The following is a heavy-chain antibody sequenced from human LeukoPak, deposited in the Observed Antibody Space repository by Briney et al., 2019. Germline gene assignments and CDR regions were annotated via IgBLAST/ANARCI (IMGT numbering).Heavy chain of an antibody. D-gene: IGHD5-18*01. Sequence: GGSLRLSCAASGFTFSSYSMNWVRQAPGKGLEWVSSISSSSSYIYYADSVKGRFTISTDNAKNSLYLQMNSLRAEDTAVYYCARDLYSYGYASGDYWGQGTLVTVSS. CDR1: GFTFSSYS. CDR2: ISSSSSYI. V-gene: IGHV3-21*01. J-gene: IGHJ4*02. CDR3: ARDLYSYGYASGDY.